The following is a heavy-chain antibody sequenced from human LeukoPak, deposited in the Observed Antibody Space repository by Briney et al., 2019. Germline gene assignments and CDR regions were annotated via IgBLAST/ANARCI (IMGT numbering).Heavy chain of an antibody. CDR2: FNPNSGGT. CDR1: GYTFTGNH. V-gene: IGHV1-2*02. D-gene: IGHD3-22*01. J-gene: IGHJ4*02. Sequence: ASVKVSCKASGYTFTGNHMHWVRQAPGQGLEWMGWFNPNSGGTNYAQEFQGRVTMTRDTSISTAYMELSRLRSDDTAVYYCAREYYFDNSGYYGVGDYWGQGTLVTVSS. CDR3: AREYYFDNSGYYGVGDY.